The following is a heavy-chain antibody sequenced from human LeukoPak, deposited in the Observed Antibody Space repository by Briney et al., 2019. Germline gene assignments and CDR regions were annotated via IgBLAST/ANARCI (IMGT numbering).Heavy chain of an antibody. CDR1: GFTFSSYW. Sequence: GGSLRLSCAASGFTFSSYWVSWVRQAPGKGLEWVANIKQDGSDKYYVDSVKGRFTISRDNAKNPLYLQMNSLRAEDTAVYYCARVPYSTGTYDYWGQGTLVTVSS. CDR3: ARVPYSTGTYDY. CDR2: IKQDGSDK. V-gene: IGHV3-7*02. J-gene: IGHJ4*02. D-gene: IGHD6-19*01.